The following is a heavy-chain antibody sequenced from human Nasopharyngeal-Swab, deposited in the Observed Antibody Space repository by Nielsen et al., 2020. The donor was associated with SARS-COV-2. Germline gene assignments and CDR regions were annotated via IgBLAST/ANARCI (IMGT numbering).Heavy chain of an antibody. J-gene: IGHJ3*02. CDR2: ISWNSGSI. CDR1: GFTFDDYA. Sequence: SLKISCAASGFTFDDYAMHWVRQAPGKGLAWVSGISWNSGSIGYADSVKGRFTISRDNAKNSLYLQMNSLRAEDTALYYCASSSDYGDYVRYAFDIWGQGTMVTVSS. D-gene: IGHD4-17*01. V-gene: IGHV3-9*01. CDR3: ASSSDYGDYVRYAFDI.